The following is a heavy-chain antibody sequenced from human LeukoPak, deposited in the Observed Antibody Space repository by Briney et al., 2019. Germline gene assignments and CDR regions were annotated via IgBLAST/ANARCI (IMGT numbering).Heavy chain of an antibody. Sequence: GGSLRFSCAASGFTVSSNYMSWVRQAPGKGLEWVSVIYSGGSTYYADSVKGRFTISRDNSKNTLYLQMNSQRAEDTAVYYCARDRTYDYYDSSGSMNYGMDVWGQGTTVTVSS. CDR2: IYSGGST. J-gene: IGHJ6*02. D-gene: IGHD3-22*01. CDR3: ARDRTYDYYDSSGSMNYGMDV. V-gene: IGHV3-66*02. CDR1: GFTVSSNY.